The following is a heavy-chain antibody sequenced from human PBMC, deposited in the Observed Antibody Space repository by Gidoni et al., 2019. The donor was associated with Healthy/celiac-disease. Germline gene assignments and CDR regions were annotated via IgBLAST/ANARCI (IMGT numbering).Heavy chain of an antibody. Sequence: QLQLQESGPGLVKPSETLSLTCTVSGGSISSSSYYWGWLRQPPGKGLEWIGSIYYSGSTYYNPSLKSRVTISVDTSKNQFSLKLSSVTAADTAVYYCARHKGDSGSYWPLSGHYYYGMDVWGQGTTVTVSS. J-gene: IGHJ6*02. D-gene: IGHD1-26*01. V-gene: IGHV4-39*01. CDR3: ARHKGDSGSYWPLSGHYYYGMDV. CDR1: GGSISSSSYY. CDR2: IYYSGST.